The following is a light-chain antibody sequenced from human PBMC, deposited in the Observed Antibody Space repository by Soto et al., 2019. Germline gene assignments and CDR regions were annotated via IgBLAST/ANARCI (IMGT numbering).Light chain of an antibody. V-gene: IGLV1-47*01. CDR1: SSTVGSNH. Sequence: QSAMTQPPSASGSPGQRVTISCSGYSSTVGSNHVYWYQKFPGMAPKLLISKNNQRPSGVPDRFSGSKSGTSASLAISGPRSHDEADYYCAAWDETVSTYVYASGTKVTVL. CDR2: KNN. J-gene: IGLJ1*01. CDR3: AAWDETVSTYV.